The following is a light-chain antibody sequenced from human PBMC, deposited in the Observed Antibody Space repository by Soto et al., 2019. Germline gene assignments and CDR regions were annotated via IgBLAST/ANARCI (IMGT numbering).Light chain of an antibody. Sequence: VLTQPPSVSAAPGQKVTVSCSGSRSNIGNNAVAWYQHLPGTAPKLLIYDNDKRPSGISDRFSASKSGTSATLAITGLQTGDEADYYCETWDSSLSAGVFGGGTKVTVL. V-gene: IGLV1-51*01. CDR2: DND. CDR3: ETWDSSLSAGV. CDR1: RSNIGNNA. J-gene: IGLJ3*02.